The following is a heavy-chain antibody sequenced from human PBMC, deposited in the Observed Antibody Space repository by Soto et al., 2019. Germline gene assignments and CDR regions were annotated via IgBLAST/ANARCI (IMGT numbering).Heavy chain of an antibody. CDR3: ARSYGSGNYYNFDY. CDR1: GGSVSSGSYY. D-gene: IGHD3-10*01. CDR2: IYYSGST. V-gene: IGHV4-61*01. Sequence: SETLSLTCTVSGGSVSSGSYYWSWIRQPPGRGLEWIGYIYYSGSTNYNPSLKSRVTISVDTSKNQFSLKLSSVTAADTAVYYCARSYGSGNYYNFDYWGQGTLVTVSS. J-gene: IGHJ4*02.